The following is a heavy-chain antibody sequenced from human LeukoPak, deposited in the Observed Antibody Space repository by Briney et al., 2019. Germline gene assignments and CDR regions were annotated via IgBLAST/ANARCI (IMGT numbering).Heavy chain of an antibody. CDR1: GFTFSSYW. CDR2: INSDGSST. D-gene: IGHD3-22*01. J-gene: IGHJ4*02. Sequence: GGSLRLSCVASGFTFSSYWMHWVRQAPGKGLVWVSRINSDGSSTSYADSVKGRFTISRDNAKSTLFLQMSSLRVDDTAVYYCARLPKNYYESSGFRSPPGRWWGQGILVTVSS. CDR3: ARLPKNYYESSGFRSPPGRW. V-gene: IGHV3-74*01.